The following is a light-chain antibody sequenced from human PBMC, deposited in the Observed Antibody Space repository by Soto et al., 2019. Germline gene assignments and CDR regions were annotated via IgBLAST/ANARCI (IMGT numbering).Light chain of an antibody. Sequence: QSVLTQPPSASGTPGQRVTISCSGSSSNIGSNTVNWYQQLPGTAPKLLIYSNNQRPSGVPDRFSGSKSGTSASLAISGLQSEDEADYYCAAWDESLNGYLFGTGTKVT. CDR3: AAWDESLNGYL. J-gene: IGLJ1*01. CDR1: SSNIGSNT. V-gene: IGLV1-44*01. CDR2: SNN.